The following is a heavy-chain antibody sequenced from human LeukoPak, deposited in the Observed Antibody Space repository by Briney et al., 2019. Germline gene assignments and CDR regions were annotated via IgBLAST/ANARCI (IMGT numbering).Heavy chain of an antibody. J-gene: IGHJ5*02. CDR2: IYPADSDT. V-gene: IGHV5-51*01. Sequence: GESLKISCRGSGYIFTSYWIGWVRQMPGKGLEWMGIIYPADSDTRYSPSFQGQVTISADKSISTAYLQWSSLKASDTAMYYCARRQRFGEFAPFDPWGQGTLVTVSS. CDR3: ARRQRFGEFAPFDP. D-gene: IGHD3-10*01. CDR1: GYIFTSYW.